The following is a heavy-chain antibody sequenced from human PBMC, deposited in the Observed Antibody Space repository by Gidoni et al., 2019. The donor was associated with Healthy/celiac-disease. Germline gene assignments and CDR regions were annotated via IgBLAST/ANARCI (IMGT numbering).Heavy chain of an antibody. V-gene: IGHV3-23*01. CDR1: GFPVSSYA. CDR3: AKDALPGIAARPNWFDP. CDR2: ISGSGGST. D-gene: IGHD6-6*01. J-gene: IGHJ5*02. Sequence: EAQPLASGGGVVQPGGALSPYCAASGFPVSSYARCWVRQAPGKGMEWVSAISGSGGSTYYADSVKGRFTIARDNSKNTLNLQMNSLRAEATAVYYCAKDALPGIAARPNWFDPWGQGTLVTVSS.